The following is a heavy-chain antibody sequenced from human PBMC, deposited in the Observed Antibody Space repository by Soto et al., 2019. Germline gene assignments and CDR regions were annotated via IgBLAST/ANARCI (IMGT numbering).Heavy chain of an antibody. V-gene: IGHV3-30-3*01. CDR1: GFTFSSYA. Sequence: VGSLRLSCAASGFTFSSYAMHCVRHAPGKGLEWVAVISYDGSSKYYADFVKGRFTISRDNSKSTLYLQMNSLRVEDAALYYCARSQTKVTTSEYWGQGTLVTVS. CDR3: ARSQTKVTTSEY. J-gene: IGHJ4*02. CDR2: ISYDGSSK. D-gene: IGHD4-4*01.